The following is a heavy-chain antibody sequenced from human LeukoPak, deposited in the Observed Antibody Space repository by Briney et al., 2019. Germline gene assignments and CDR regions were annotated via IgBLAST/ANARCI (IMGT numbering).Heavy chain of an antibody. V-gene: IGHV3-23*01. J-gene: IGHJ4*02. CDR2: VSGSGGST. D-gene: IGHD6-19*01. CDR1: RFTFSSYG. CDR3: AKVGDYSSGWYYFDY. Sequence: GGSLRLSCAASRFTFSSYGMSWVRQAPGKGLEWVSGVSGSGGSTSYADSVKGRFTISRDNSKNTLYLQMKSLRAEDTAVYYCAKVGDYSSGWYYFDYWGQGTLVTVSS.